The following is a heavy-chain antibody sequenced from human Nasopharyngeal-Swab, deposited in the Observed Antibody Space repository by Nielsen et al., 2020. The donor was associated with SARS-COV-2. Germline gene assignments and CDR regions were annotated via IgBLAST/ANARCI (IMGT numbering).Heavy chain of an antibody. CDR3: ARGEVPTFADY. CDR2: IIPIFGTA. V-gene: IGHV1-69*05. Sequence: WVRQAPGQGLEWMGGIIPIFGTANYAQKFQGRVTLTTDTSTSTAYMELRSLRSDDTAVYYCARGEVPTFADYWGQGTLVTVSS. J-gene: IGHJ4*02. D-gene: IGHD2-2*01.